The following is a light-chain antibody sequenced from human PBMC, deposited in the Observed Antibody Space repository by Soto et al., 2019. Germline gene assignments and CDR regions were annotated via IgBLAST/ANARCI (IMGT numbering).Light chain of an antibody. J-gene: IGLJ2*01. V-gene: IGLV2-8*01. CDR3: SSYADSSNLV. CDR2: AVS. Sequence: QSALTQPPSASGSPGQSVTISCTGTSSDVGGYHYVSWYQQHPGKAPKLMIYAVSKRPSGVPDRFSGSKSGNTASLTVAGLQTEDEADYYCSSYADSSNLVFGGGTKLTVL. CDR1: SSDVGGYHY.